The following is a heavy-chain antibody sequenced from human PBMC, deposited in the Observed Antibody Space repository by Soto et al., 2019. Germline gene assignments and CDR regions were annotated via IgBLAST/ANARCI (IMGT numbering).Heavy chain of an antibody. CDR1: GDSISGPY. V-gene: IGHV4-59*11. D-gene: IGHD1-26*01. CDR2: IYYTGST. CDR3: ARGSGSYSSNLDS. Sequence: ASETLSLTCTVSGDSISGPYWSWIRQPPGKGLEWIGYIYYTGSTNYNPSLKSRVTMALHTSSNQFSLKLNSVTAADAAVYFCARGSGSYSSNLDSWGQGTLVTVPQ. J-gene: IGHJ4*02.